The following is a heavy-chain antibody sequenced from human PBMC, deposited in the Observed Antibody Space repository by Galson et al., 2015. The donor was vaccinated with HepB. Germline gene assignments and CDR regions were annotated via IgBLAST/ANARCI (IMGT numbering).Heavy chain of an antibody. CDR2: IYYTGTT. CDR1: GGSISSYY. J-gene: IGHJ4*02. D-gene: IGHD3-22*01. Sequence: SEPLSLTCAVYGGSISSYYWSWIRQPPGKGLEWIGYIYYTGTTDYNPSLKSRVTISIDTSKNQFSLRLSSVTATDTAVYYCVGQDYYDSSGPPFYWGQGTLVTVSS. CDR3: VGQDYYDSSGPPFY. V-gene: IGHV4-59*08.